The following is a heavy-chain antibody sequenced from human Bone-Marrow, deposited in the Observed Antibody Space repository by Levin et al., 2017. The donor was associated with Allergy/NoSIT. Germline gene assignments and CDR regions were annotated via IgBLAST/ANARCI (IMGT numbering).Heavy chain of an antibody. J-gene: IGHJ2*01. CDR2: IRWNSGSM. CDR1: GFNFDDYA. D-gene: IGHD1-1*01. CDR3: AKPTSNWKRGTYWYFDL. V-gene: IGHV3-9*01. Sequence: RAGGSLRLSCAASGFNFDDYAMHWVRQAPGKGLEWVSSIRWNSGSMGYADSVKGRFTISRDNAKNSLYLQMNSLRAEDTAFYYCAKPTSNWKRGTYWYFDLWGRGTLVTVSS.